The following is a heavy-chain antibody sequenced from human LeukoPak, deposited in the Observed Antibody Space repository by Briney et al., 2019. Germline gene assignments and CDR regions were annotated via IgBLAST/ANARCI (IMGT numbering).Heavy chain of an antibody. CDR1: GGSISSSSYY. Sequence: SDTLSLTCTVSGGSISSSSYYWGWIRQPPGEGLEWIGSIYYSGSTYYNPSLKSRVTISVDTSKNQFSLTVSSVTAADTAVYYCASGDIVAYCGGDCYSTFDYWGQGTLVTVSS. CDR3: ASGDIVAYCGGDCYSTFDY. CDR2: IYYSGST. J-gene: IGHJ4*02. D-gene: IGHD2-21*02. V-gene: IGHV4-39*01.